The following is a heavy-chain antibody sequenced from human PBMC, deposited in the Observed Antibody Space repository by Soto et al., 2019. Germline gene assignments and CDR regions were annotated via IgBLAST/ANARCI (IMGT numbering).Heavy chain of an antibody. V-gene: IGHV3-66*01. CDR1: GFTFDDYG. D-gene: IGHD2-8*01. CDR2: VYSGGST. CDR3: ERDSPGYGVYLHFDC. J-gene: IGHJ4*01. Sequence: GGSLRLSCAASGFTFDDYGMSWIRQAPGKGLEWVSVVYSGGSTYYADSVKGRFTISRDSSKNTLYLQMNSLRAEDTAVYYCERDSPGYGVYLHFDCWGQRTRLTVSS.